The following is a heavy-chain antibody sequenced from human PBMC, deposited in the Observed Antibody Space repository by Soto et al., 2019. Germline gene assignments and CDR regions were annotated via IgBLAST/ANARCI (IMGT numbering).Heavy chain of an antibody. V-gene: IGHV4-59*01. CDR2: IYYSGST. D-gene: IGHD6-19*01. CDR1: GGSISSYY. CDR3: ARDQGTGYSSRGYGMDV. J-gene: IGHJ6*02. Sequence: QVQLQESGPGLVKPSETLSLTCTVSGGSISSYYWSWIRQPPGKGLEWIGYIYYSGSTNYNPSLKRRVTISVDTSKNQFSLKLSSVTAADTAVYYCARDQGTGYSSRGYGMDVWGQGTTVTVSS.